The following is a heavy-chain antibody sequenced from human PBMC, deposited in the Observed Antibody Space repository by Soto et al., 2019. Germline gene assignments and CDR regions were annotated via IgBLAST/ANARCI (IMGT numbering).Heavy chain of an antibody. CDR1: GGSISSSNW. J-gene: IGHJ4*02. V-gene: IGHV4-4*02. Sequence: QVQLQESGPGLVKPSGTLSLTCAVSGGSISSSNWWSWVRQPPGKGREWIGEIYHSGSTNYNPSLKRRVPISVDKPKTQFSLKLSSVTAADTAVYYCASRSEPGPFDYWGQGTLVTVSS. D-gene: IGHD3-10*01. CDR2: IYHSGST. CDR3: ASRSEPGPFDY.